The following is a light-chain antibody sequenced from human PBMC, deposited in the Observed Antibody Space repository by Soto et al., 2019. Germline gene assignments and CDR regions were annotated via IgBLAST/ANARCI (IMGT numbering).Light chain of an antibody. CDR3: QQTRTYPST. J-gene: IGKJ4*01. CDR1: QDIAIY. Sequence: IQLTQSPPSLSASVGDRVTITCRASQDIAIYLAWYQQKPGEAPKLLIHAGSTLHGGVPSRFSGSGSGTDFTLTITSLQAEDFATYYCQQTRTYPSTFGGGTKVEIK. V-gene: IGKV1-9*01. CDR2: AGS.